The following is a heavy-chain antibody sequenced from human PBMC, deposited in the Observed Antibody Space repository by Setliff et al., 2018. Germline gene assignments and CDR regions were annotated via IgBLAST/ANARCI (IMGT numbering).Heavy chain of an antibody. CDR3: ARDPLYRENLSRVFDF. V-gene: IGHV1-18*01. CDR2: IGVYSGNT. Sequence: ASVKVSCKASGYTLSRSIVSWVRQAPGQGLEWLGWIGVYSGNTYSAQRFQGRVSLTTDESTNTAYLELRGLRSDDTAVYYCARDPLYRENLSRVFDFWGQGTMVTVSS. D-gene: IGHD3-16*02. J-gene: IGHJ3*01. CDR1: GYTLSRSI.